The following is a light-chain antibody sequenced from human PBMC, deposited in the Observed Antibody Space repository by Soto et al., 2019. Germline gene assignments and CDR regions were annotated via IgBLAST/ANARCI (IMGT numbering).Light chain of an antibody. CDR1: QTISTY. J-gene: IGKJ4*01. V-gene: IGKV1-39*01. CDR3: QQSYSLPLT. Sequence: DIQMTQSPSSLSASVGDRVTLTCRASQTISTYLNWYQQKPGRAPKLLIYATSTLQSGVPSRFSGSGSGTDFALTINSLQPEDFSSYYCQQSYSLPLTFGGGTKVEIK. CDR2: ATS.